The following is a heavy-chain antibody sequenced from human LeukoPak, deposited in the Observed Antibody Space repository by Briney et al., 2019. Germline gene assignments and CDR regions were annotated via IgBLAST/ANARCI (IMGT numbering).Heavy chain of an antibody. CDR2: ISWGGGST. CDR1: GFTFDDYA. J-gene: IGHJ6*04. CDR3: AKDKAVAGTSGYYYYGMDV. D-gene: IGHD6-19*01. Sequence: GGSLRLSCAASGFTFDDYAMHWVRQAPGKGGEWVSLISWGGGSTYYADSVNGRFTISRDNSKNSLYLQMNSLRAEDTALYYCAKDKAVAGTSGYYYYGMDVWGKGTTVTVSS. V-gene: IGHV3-43D*04.